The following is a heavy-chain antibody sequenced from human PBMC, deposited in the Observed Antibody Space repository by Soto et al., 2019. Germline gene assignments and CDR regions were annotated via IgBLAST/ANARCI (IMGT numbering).Heavy chain of an antibody. Sequence: SETLSLTCAVYGGSFSGYYWIWIRQPPGKGLEWIGEINHSGSTNYNPSLKSRVTISVDTSKNQFSLRLSSVTAADTAVYYCARGPHKYSSGWYIRVDYFDYWGQGTLVTVSS. CDR1: GGSFSGYY. CDR2: INHSGST. CDR3: ARGPHKYSSGWYIRVDYFDY. J-gene: IGHJ4*02. D-gene: IGHD6-19*01. V-gene: IGHV4-34*01.